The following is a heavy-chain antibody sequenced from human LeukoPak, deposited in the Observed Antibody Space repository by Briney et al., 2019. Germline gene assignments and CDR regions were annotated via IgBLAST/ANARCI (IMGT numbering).Heavy chain of an antibody. CDR1: GYSISSGYD. D-gene: IGHD6-25*01. Sequence: SETLSLTCTVSGYSISSGYDWGWIRQPPGKGLEWIGSMYHSGSTYYNPSLESRVTISIDTSKNQFSLKLSSVTAADTAVYYCTRIRTSGAAFDIWGQGTMVTVSS. J-gene: IGHJ3*02. CDR3: TRIRTSGAAFDI. CDR2: MYHSGST. V-gene: IGHV4-38-2*02.